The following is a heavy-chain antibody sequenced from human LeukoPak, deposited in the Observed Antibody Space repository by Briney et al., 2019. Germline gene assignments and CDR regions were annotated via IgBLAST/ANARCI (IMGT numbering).Heavy chain of an antibody. J-gene: IGHJ6*02. CDR1: GFPFYAYA. Sequence: GSLRLSFEASGFPFYAYAMHWVRPAPGKGLEWVSLINKDGSATYYADSVKGRFTISRDNSKNSLYLQMNSLRSEDTALYYCATWAFYHSLDVWGQGTTVTVSS. CDR3: ATWAFYHSLDV. V-gene: IGHV3-43*02. D-gene: IGHD1-26*01. CDR2: INKDGSAT.